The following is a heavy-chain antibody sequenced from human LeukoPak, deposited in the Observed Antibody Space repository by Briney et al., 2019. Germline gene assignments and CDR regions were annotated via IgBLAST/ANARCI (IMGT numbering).Heavy chain of an antibody. D-gene: IGHD3-22*01. J-gene: IGHJ6*04. Sequence: ASVKVSCKASGYTFTGYYMHWVRQAPGQGLEWMGWINPNNGGTNYAQKFQGWVTMTRDTSISTAYMELSRLRSDDTAVYYCARDYYDRSHSPRGDYYGMDVWGKGTTVTVSS. V-gene: IGHV1-2*04. CDR2: INPNNGGT. CDR1: GYTFTGYY. CDR3: ARDYYDRSHSPRGDYYGMDV.